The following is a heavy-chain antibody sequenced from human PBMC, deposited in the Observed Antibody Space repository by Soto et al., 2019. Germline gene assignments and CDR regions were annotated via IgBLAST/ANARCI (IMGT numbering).Heavy chain of an antibody. CDR3: ARDALSGYLVS. Sequence: NPSETLSLTCTVSGGSISSYYWSWIRQPPGKGLEWIGYIYYSGSTNYNPSLKSRVTISVDTSKNQFSLKLSSVTAADTAVYYCARDALSGYLVSWGQGTLVTVSS. CDR1: GGSISSYY. CDR2: IYYSGST. V-gene: IGHV4-59*01. J-gene: IGHJ5*02. D-gene: IGHD3-9*01.